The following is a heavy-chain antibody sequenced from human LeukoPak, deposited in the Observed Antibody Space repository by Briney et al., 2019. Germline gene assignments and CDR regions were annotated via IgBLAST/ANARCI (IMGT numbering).Heavy chain of an antibody. D-gene: IGHD5-18*01. CDR2: ISAYNGNT. J-gene: IGHJ4*02. CDR3: ARGGPQYSYGNYFDY. V-gene: IGHV1-18*04. CDR1: GYTFTGYY. Sequence: ASVKVSCKASGYTFTGYYMHWVRQAPGQGLEWMGWISAYNGNTNYAQKLQGRVTMTTDTSTSTAYMELRSLRSDDTAVYYWARGGPQYSYGNYFDYWGQGTLVTVSS.